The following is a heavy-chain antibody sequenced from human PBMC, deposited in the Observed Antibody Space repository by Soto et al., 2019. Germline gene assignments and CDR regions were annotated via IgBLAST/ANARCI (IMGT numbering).Heavy chain of an antibody. D-gene: IGHD3-10*01. CDR3: ARRVAGLLWFGEEFLENKGMDV. CDR1: SGSISSSNW. Sequence: QVQLQESGPGLVKPSGTLSLTCAVSSGSISSSNWWSRVRQPPGKGLEWIGENYHSGSSNYNPALKSRVTISVDKSKNQCSLKLSSVTAADTAVYYCARRVAGLLWFGEEFLENKGMDVWGKGTTVTVSS. V-gene: IGHV4-4*02. J-gene: IGHJ6*03. CDR2: NYHSGSS.